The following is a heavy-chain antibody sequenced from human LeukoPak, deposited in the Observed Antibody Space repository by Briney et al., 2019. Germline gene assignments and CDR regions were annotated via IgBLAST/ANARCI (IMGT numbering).Heavy chain of an antibody. J-gene: IGHJ4*02. CDR2: INQHGNEK. V-gene: IGHV3-7*01. D-gene: IGHD3-10*01. Sequence: GGSLRLSCATSGFTFSSYWMSWVRQAPGKGLEWVANINQHGNEKYYVDSVKGRFTISRDNANNSMYQQMNSLRAGDTAVYYCARDARPNYYTSGSGIWGQGTLVTVSS. CDR3: ARDARPNYYTSGSGI. CDR1: GFTFSSYW.